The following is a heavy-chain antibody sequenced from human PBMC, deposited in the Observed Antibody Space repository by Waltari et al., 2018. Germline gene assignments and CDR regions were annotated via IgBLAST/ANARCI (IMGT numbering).Heavy chain of an antibody. CDR2: IYYSGST. Sequence: QLQLQESGPGLVKPSETLSLTCTVSGGSISSSSYYWGWIRQPPGKGLGWIGSIYYSGSTCYNPALKSRVTISVDTSKNQCSLKLSSVTAADTAVYYCASHKKGSWYLNPQWYFDLWGRGTLVTVSS. CDR1: GGSISSSSYY. V-gene: IGHV4-39*07. CDR3: ASHKKGSWYLNPQWYFDL. D-gene: IGHD6-13*01. J-gene: IGHJ2*01.